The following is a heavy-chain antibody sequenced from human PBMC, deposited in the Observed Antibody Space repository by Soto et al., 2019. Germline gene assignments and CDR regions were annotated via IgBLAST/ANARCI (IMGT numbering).Heavy chain of an antibody. D-gene: IGHD2-15*01. J-gene: IGHJ6*02. CDR2: INAGNGNT. CDR3: ARGPQTGCSGGSCYPVYYGMDV. CDR1: GYTFTSYA. Sequence: ASVTVSCKASGYTFTSYAMHWVRQAPGQRLEWMGWINAGNGNTKYSQKFQGRVTITRDTSASTAYMELSSLRSEDTAVYYCARGPQTGCSGGSCYPVYYGMDVWGQGTTVTVSS. V-gene: IGHV1-3*01.